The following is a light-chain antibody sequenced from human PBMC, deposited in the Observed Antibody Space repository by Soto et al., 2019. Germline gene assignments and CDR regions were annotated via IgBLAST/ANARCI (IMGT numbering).Light chain of an antibody. V-gene: IGKV3-20*01. Sequence: EIVLTQSPGTLSLSPGERATLSCRASQSVSISYLAWYQQKPGQAPRLLIYGASSRATGIPDRFSGSGSGTDVTLTISRLEPEDFAVYYCQQYGSSSLYTFGKGTKLEIK. CDR1: QSVSISY. CDR3: QQYGSSSLYT. J-gene: IGKJ2*01. CDR2: GAS.